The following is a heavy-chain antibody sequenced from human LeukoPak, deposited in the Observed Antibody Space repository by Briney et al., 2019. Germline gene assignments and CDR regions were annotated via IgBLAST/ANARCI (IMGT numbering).Heavy chain of an antibody. D-gene: IGHD5-18*01. CDR2: IYYSGST. V-gene: IGHV4-59*01. CDR3: ARSYQGGYSYGPSDY. J-gene: IGHJ4*02. Sequence: SETLSLTCTVSGDSISSYYWSWIRQPPGKGLEWIGYIYYSGSTNYNPSLKSRVTISVDTSKNQFSLKLSSVTAADTAVYYCARSYQGGYSYGPSDYWGQGTLVTVSS. CDR1: GDSISSYY.